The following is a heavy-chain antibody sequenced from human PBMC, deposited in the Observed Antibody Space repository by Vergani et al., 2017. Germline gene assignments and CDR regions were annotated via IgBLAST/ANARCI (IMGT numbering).Heavy chain of an antibody. V-gene: IGHV5-10-1*01. Sequence: QLVQSGSETKKPGESLRISCKGSGYSFTSYWISWVRQMPGKGLEWMGRIAPSDSYTNYSPSFQGHVTISADKSISTAYLQWSSLKASDTAMYYCARQVAVAGKWWGPYYYYGMDVWGQGTTVTVSS. J-gene: IGHJ6*02. D-gene: IGHD6-19*01. CDR2: IAPSDSYT. CDR3: ARQVAVAGKWWGPYYYYGMDV. CDR1: GYSFTSYW.